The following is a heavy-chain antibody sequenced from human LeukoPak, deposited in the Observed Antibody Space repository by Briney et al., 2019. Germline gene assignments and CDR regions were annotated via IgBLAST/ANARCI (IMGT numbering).Heavy chain of an antibody. D-gene: IGHD2-2*01. CDR2: IYHSGST. CDR3: ARFDSSVVPAAMVDY. CDR1: GYSISIGYY. V-gene: IGHV4-38-2*01. Sequence: SEILSLTCAVPGYSISIGYYWGWIRLPPGKALELFGSIYHSGSTNYNPSLKSRVTMSVDTSKNQFSLKLSSVTAADTAVYYCARFDSSVVPAAMVDYWGQGTPVTVSS. J-gene: IGHJ4*02.